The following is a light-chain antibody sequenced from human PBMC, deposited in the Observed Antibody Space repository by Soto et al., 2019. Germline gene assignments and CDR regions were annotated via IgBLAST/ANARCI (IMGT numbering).Light chain of an antibody. CDR3: SSYTSSSTSSYV. CDR2: EVS. CDR1: RSDVGGYNY. V-gene: IGLV2-14*01. Sequence: QSALTQPASVSGSPGQSITISCTGPRSDVGGYNYVSWYQQHPGKAPNLMIYEVSNRPSGVSNRFSGSKSGNTASLTISGLQAEDEADYYCSSYTSSSTSSYVFGTGTKVTVL. J-gene: IGLJ1*01.